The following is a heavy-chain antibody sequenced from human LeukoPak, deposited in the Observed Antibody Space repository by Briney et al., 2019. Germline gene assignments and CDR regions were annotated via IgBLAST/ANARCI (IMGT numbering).Heavy chain of an antibody. V-gene: IGHV4-59*08. D-gene: IGHD2-21*01. J-gene: IGHJ4*02. CDR2: IYYTGAT. Sequence: SETLSLTCTVSGGSVSGYYWSWTRQPPGKGLEWIGYIYYTGATLYSPSLKSRVTMPVDTTENQFSLRLSSVTAADTAVYYCARHDAVPVIRRGYDFWGQGTLVTVSS. CDR1: GGSVSGYY. CDR3: ARHDAVPVIRRGYDF.